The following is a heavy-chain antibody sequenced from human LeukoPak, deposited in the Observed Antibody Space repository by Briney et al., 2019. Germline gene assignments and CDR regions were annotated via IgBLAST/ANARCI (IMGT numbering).Heavy chain of an antibody. V-gene: IGHV3-33*01. CDR2: MWFDGAKK. CDR1: GFALRTYA. Sequence: PGRSVRLSCAASGFALRTYAVHWVRQAPGKGLEWVATMWFDGAKKYHADSLKGRFTISRDESKNTLHLQMNSLRVEDTAVYYCARDGAGFCLVKHYSSLSGYFDYWGQGTRVTVSS. CDR3: ARDGAGFCLVKHYSSLSGYFDY. J-gene: IGHJ4*02. D-gene: IGHD2-21*01.